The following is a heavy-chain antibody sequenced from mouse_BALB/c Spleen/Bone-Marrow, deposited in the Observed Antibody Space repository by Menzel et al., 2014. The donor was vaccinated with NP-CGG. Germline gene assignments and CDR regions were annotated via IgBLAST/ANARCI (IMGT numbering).Heavy chain of an antibody. Sequence: DVKLVESGGGLVKPGGSLKLSCAASGFTFSNFAMSWVRQTPDKRLEWVASISSGGSAYYPDSVKGRLSISRDNARDILFLQMSSLRSEDTAMYYCARGYDYDFDYWGQGTTLTVSS. V-gene: IGHV5-6-5*01. CDR3: ARGYDYDFDY. D-gene: IGHD2-4*01. CDR2: ISSGGSA. J-gene: IGHJ2*01. CDR1: GFTFSNFA.